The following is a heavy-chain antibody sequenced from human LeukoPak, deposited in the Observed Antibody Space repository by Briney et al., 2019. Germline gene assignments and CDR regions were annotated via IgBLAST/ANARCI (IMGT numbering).Heavy chain of an antibody. J-gene: IGHJ4*02. Sequence: SETLSLTCAVSGGPISSTNWWSWVRQPPGKGLEWIGEIHHSGSTNYNPSLKSRVTVSVDTSKNRLSLQLSSVTAADTAVYYCARVAYYYDSSGYYYFDYWGQGTLVTVSS. CDR1: GGPISSTNW. CDR2: IHHSGST. V-gene: IGHV4-4*02. CDR3: ARVAYYYDSSGYYYFDY. D-gene: IGHD3-22*01.